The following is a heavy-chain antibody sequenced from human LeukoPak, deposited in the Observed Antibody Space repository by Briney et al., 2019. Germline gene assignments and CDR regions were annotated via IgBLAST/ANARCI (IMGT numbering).Heavy chain of an antibody. Sequence: PGGSLRLSCAASGFTFSSYGMSWVRQAPGKGLEWVSLISWDGDSPYYADSVKGRFTISRDNSKNSLYLQMNSLRAEDTALYYCAKDSSFSGSQYYFDYWGQGTLVTVSS. D-gene: IGHD1-26*01. V-gene: IGHV3-43D*03. J-gene: IGHJ4*02. CDR3: AKDSSFSGSQYYFDY. CDR2: ISWDGDSP. CDR1: GFTFSSYG.